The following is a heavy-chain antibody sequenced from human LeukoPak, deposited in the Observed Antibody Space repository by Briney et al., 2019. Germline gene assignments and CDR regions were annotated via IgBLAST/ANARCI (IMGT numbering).Heavy chain of an antibody. V-gene: IGHV3-9*03. D-gene: IGHD3-22*01. CDR2: ITWNSGGI. Sequence: GGSLRLSCAASGFIFDDYGMHWVRQAPGKGLEWVSGITWNSGGIVYADSVKGRFTISRDNAKNSLYLQMNSLRAEDMALYYCARARTSYYYDTIGYYFDYWGQGTLVTVSS. CDR3: ARARTSYYYDTIGYYFDY. CDR1: GFIFDDYG. J-gene: IGHJ4*02.